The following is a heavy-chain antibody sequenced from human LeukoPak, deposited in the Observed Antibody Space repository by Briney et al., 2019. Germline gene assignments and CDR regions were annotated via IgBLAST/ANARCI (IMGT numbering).Heavy chain of an antibody. D-gene: IGHD3-16*01. Sequence: GGSLRLSCAASRFTFRSYSMHWVRQAPGKGLEWVAVISYDGSNKYYADSVKGRFTISRDNSKNTLYLQMNSLRAEDTAVYYCAREFGGQAYYYYYGMDVWGQGTTVTVSS. CDR2: ISYDGSNK. CDR1: RFTFRSYS. CDR3: AREFGGQAYYYYYGMDV. V-gene: IGHV3-30-3*01. J-gene: IGHJ6*02.